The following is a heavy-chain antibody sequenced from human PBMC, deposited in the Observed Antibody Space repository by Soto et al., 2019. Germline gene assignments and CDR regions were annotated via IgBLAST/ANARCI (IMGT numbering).Heavy chain of an antibody. CDR3: ARQSRSYYDILTGYHPYYYYGMDV. CDR1: GGTFSSYA. J-gene: IGHJ6*02. V-gene: IGHV1-69*01. CDR2: IIPIFGTA. Sequence: QVQLVQSGAEVQKPGSSVKVSCKASGGTFSSYAISWVRQAPGQGLEWMGGIIPIFGTANYAQKFQGRVTITADESTRTAYMELSSLRSEDTAVYYCARQSRSYYDILTGYHPYYYYGMDVWGQGTTVTVSS. D-gene: IGHD3-9*01.